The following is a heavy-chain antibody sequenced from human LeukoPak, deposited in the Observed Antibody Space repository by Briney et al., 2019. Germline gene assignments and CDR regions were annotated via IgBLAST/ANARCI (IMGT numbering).Heavy chain of an antibody. J-gene: IGHJ6*02. Sequence: ASVKVSCKASGYTFTGYYMHWVRQAPGQGLEWMVWINPNSGGTNYAQKFQGRVTMTRDTSISTAYMELSRLRSDDTAVYYCARDRYTMVRGGHYYGMDVWGQGTTVTVSS. CDR3: ARDRYTMVRGGHYYGMDV. V-gene: IGHV1-2*02. CDR2: INPNSGGT. CDR1: GYTFTGYY. D-gene: IGHD3-10*01.